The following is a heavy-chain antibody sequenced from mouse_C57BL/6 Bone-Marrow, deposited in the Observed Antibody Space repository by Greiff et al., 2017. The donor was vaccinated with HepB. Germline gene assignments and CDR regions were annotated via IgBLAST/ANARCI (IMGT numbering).Heavy chain of an antibody. CDR2: IYPGDGDT. CDR1: GYAFSSYW. D-gene: IGHD1-1*01. J-gene: IGHJ2*01. CDR3: ARKELLRSLFDY. V-gene: IGHV1-80*01. Sequence: QVQLQQSGAELVKPGASVKISCKASGYAFSSYWMNWVKQRPGKGLEWIGQIYPGDGDTNYNGKFKGKATLTADKSSSTAYMQLSSLTSEDSAVYFCARKELLRSLFDYWGQGTTLTVSS.